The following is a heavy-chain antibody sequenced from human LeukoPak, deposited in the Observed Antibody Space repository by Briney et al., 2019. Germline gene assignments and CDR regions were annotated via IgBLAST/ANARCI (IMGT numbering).Heavy chain of an antibody. CDR1: IVTFSSYA. Sequence: GGALRLSCALSIVTFSSYAMSGVPHAPARGGAWVSTLSGSGDSADYADSVKGRFTISRDNSKNTLSLQMSSLRAEDTAVYYCAREGLGAAAGIFDYWGQGTLVTVSS. CDR2: LSGSGDSA. CDR3: AREGLGAAAGIFDY. D-gene: IGHD6-13*01. J-gene: IGHJ4*02. V-gene: IGHV3-23*01.